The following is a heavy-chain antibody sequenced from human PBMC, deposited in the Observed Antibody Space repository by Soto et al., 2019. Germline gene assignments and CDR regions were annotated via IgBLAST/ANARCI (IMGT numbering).Heavy chain of an antibody. V-gene: IGHV4-4*07. J-gene: IGHJ4*02. D-gene: IGHD3-22*01. CDR1: GGSISSYY. CDR2: IYTSGST. CDR3: ARALPTYYYDSSGYYRDIYFDY. Sequence: PSETLSLTCTVSGGSISSYYWSWIRQPAGKGLEWIGRIYTSGSTNYNPSLKSRVTMSVDTSKNRFSLKLSSVTAADTTVYYCARALPTYYYDSSGYYRDIYFDYWGQGTLVTVSS.